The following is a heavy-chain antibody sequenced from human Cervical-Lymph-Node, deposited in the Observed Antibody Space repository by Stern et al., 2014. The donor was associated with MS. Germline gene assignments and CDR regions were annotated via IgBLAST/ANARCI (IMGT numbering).Heavy chain of an antibody. CDR3: AQVSVEVGGQFEY. V-gene: IGHV2-5*01. Sequence: QITLKESGPTLVKPTQTLTLTCTFSGFSLDPPGVGVGRIRQPPGKALEWLALIYWNDDRHYKPSLKSRPTLTKDTSKNQVVFTMTNMDPVDTATYHCAQVSVEVGGQFEYWGQGTLVTVSS. CDR1: GFSLDPPGVG. J-gene: IGHJ4*02. CDR2: IYWNDDR. D-gene: IGHD6-19*01.